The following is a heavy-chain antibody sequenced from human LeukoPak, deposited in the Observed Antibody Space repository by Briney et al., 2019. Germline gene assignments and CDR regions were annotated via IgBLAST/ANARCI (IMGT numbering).Heavy chain of an antibody. CDR2: IYYSGST. CDR1: GGSISSGDYY. J-gene: IGHJ4*02. Sequence: PSQTLSLTCTVSGGSISSGDYYWSWIRQPPGKGLEWIGYIYYSGSTYYNPSLKSRVTISVDTSKYQFSLKLSSVTAADTAVYYCARAVDSSGWPYPDYWGQGTLVTVSS. V-gene: IGHV4-30-4*01. CDR3: ARAVDSSGWPYPDY. D-gene: IGHD6-19*01.